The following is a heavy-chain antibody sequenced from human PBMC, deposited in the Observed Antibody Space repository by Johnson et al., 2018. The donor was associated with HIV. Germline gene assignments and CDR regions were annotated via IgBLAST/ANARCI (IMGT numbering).Heavy chain of an antibody. J-gene: IGHJ3*02. CDR1: GFTFDDYG. D-gene: IGHD4-17*01. CDR3: ATGSPTVTTNAFDI. V-gene: IGHV3-66*01. CDR2: IYSGGST. Sequence: MLLVESGGGVVRPGGSLRLSCAASGFTFDDYGMTWVRQPPGKGLEWVSVIYSGGSTYYADSVKGRFTISRDNSKNTLYLQMNSLRAEDTAVYYCATGSPTVTTNAFDIWGQGTTVTVSS.